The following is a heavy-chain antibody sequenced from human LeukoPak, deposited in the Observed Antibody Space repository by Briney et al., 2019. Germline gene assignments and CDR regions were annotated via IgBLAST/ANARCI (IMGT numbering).Heavy chain of an antibody. Sequence: GGSLTLSCAASGFTFSSYAMSWVRQPPGKGLEWVSAISGSGGSTYYADSVKGRFTISRDNSKNTLYLQMNSLRAEDTAVYYCAKTVVVAATPKFDWFDPWGQGTLITVSS. CDR2: ISGSGGST. CDR3: AKTVVVAATPKFDWFDP. CDR1: GFTFSSYA. V-gene: IGHV3-23*01. J-gene: IGHJ5*02. D-gene: IGHD2-15*01.